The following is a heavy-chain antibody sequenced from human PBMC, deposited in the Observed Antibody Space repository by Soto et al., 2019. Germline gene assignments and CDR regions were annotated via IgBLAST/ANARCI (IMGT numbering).Heavy chain of an antibody. CDR3: AKDIKHHSVWLPGPVYYYYYMDV. D-gene: IGHD3-22*01. V-gene: IGHV3-9*01. CDR1: GFTFDDYA. CDR2: ISWNSGSI. Sequence: PGGSLRLSCAASGFTFDDYAMHWVRQAPGKGLEWVSGISWNSGSIGYADSVKGRFTISRDNAKNSLYLQMNSLRAEDTALYYYAKDIKHHSVWLPGPVYYYYYMDVWGKGTTVTVSS. J-gene: IGHJ6*03.